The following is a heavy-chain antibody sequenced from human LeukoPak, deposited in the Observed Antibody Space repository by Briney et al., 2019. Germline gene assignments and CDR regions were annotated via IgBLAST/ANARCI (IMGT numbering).Heavy chain of an antibody. D-gene: IGHD2/OR15-2a*01. Sequence: GGSLRLSCAASGFTFNNYALAWVRQTPEKGLECVSAISGDGVSPYYADSVKGRFTISRDNAKNSLYLQMNSLRAEDTAVYYCARGFRIHYFDYWGQGTLVTVSS. CDR1: GFTFNNYA. V-gene: IGHV3-21*04. CDR2: ISGDGVSP. J-gene: IGHJ4*02. CDR3: ARGFRIHYFDY.